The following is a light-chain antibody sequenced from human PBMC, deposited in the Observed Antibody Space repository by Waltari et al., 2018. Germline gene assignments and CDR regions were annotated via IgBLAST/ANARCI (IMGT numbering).Light chain of an antibody. CDR3: ASWDDSLTCVL. Sequence: QSVLTQPPSVSGTPGQRVTIFCSGSNSHIVTNYVYWYQQFPGTAPKLLIYRNDQRPSGVPDRFSGSRSGSSASLAISGLRSEDEASYFCASWDDSLTCVLFGGGTKLTV. CDR2: RND. J-gene: IGLJ3*02. CDR1: NSHIVTNY. V-gene: IGLV1-47*01.